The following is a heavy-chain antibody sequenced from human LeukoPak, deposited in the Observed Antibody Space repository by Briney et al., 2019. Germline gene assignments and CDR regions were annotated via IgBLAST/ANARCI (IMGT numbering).Heavy chain of an antibody. J-gene: IGHJ4*02. Sequence: PGRSLRLSCAASGFTFSSYAMHGVRQAPGKGLEWVAVISYDGSNKYYADSVKGRFTISRDNSKNTLYLQMNSLRAEDTAVYYCARVTSNYYDSSGYYYWGQGTLVTVSS. V-gene: IGHV3-30-3*01. CDR1: GFTFSSYA. CDR3: ARVTSNYYDSSGYYY. D-gene: IGHD3-22*01. CDR2: ISYDGSNK.